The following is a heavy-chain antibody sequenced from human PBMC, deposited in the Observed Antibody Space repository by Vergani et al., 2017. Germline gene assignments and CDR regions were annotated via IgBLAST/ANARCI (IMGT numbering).Heavy chain of an antibody. CDR2: IYYSGST. CDR1: GGSISSGGYY. D-gene: IGHD4-17*01. CDR3: ASSHTVTKQGWFDP. J-gene: IGHJ5*02. V-gene: IGHV4-31*03. Sequence: QVQLQESGPGLVQPSQTLSLTCTVSGGSISSGGYYWSWIRQHPGKGLEWIGYIYYSGSTYYNPSLKSRVTISVDTSKNQFSLKLSSVAAADTAVYYCASSHTVTKQGWFDPWGQGTLVTVSS.